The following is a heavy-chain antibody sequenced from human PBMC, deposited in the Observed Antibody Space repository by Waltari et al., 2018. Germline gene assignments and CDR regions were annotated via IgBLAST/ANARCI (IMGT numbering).Heavy chain of an antibody. J-gene: IGHJ3*02. D-gene: IGHD3-22*01. Sequence: QVQLQESGPGLVKPSGTLSLTCAVSGGSISGSTWRRWVSRPPGKGLEWIGEIDHSGSTNYNPSLNSRVTISVDKSKNQFSLKLSSVTAADTAVYYCARTYYYDSSVPTNAFDIWGQGTMVTVSS. CDR2: IDHSGST. V-gene: IGHV4-4*02. CDR3: ARTYYYDSSVPTNAFDI. CDR1: GGSISGSTW.